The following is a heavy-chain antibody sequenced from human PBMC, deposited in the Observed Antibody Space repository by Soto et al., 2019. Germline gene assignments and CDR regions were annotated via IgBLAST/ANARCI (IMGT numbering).Heavy chain of an antibody. D-gene: IGHD3-16*01. V-gene: IGHV3-11*01. J-gene: IGHJ5*02. CDR1: GIIFSDY. CDR2: ISGSGRTI. CDR3: ARLPFPWGWFDP. Sequence: QVQLVESGGGLVKPGGSLRLSCAASGIIFSDYMSWVRQAPGKGLEWLPYISGSGRTIYSADSVKGRFTISRDNATNSLHLQMNNLRAEDTAVYYCARLPFPWGWFDPWGQGTLVTVSS.